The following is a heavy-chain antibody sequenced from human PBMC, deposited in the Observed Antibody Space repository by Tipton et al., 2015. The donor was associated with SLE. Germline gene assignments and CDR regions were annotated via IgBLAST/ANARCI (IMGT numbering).Heavy chain of an antibody. V-gene: IGHV4-4*07. Sequence: TLSLTCTVSGGSLNNHFCSWIRQSAGKGLEWIGRVSPSGGTNYNPSLKSRVTMSVDTSRNQFSLNLSSVTAADTAVYYCARSAGYGSSWAHFDYWGQGTLVTVSS. CDR3: ARSAGYGSSWAHFDY. J-gene: IGHJ4*02. D-gene: IGHD6-13*01. CDR2: VSPSGGT. CDR1: GGSLNNHF.